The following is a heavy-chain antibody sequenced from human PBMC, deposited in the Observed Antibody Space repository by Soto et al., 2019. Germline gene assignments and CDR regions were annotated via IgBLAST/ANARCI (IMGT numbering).Heavy chain of an antibody. Sequence: ASVTVSXKASGYIFTNYYIHWVRQAPGQGLEWMAIINPLPTSGSTNYAQKFQGRVTVTRDTSTSTVYLELSSLRSDDTAVYYCARDLAAAAYWGQGTLVTVSS. CDR2: INPLPTSGST. D-gene: IGHD6-13*01. CDR3: ARDLAAAAY. V-gene: IGHV1-46*01. CDR1: GYIFTNYY. J-gene: IGHJ4*02.